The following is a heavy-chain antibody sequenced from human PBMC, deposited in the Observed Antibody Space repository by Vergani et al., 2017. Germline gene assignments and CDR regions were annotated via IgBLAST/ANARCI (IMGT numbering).Heavy chain of an antibody. CDR1: GGSFSGYY. J-gene: IGHJ6*02. V-gene: IGHV4-34*01. CDR3: ARVGGITADYGMDV. CDR2: INHSGST. Sequence: QVQLQQWGAGLLKPSETLSLTCAVYGGSFSGYYWSWIRQPPGKGLEWIGEINHSGSTNYNPSLKSRVTISVDTSKNQFSLKLSSVTAAATAVYYCARVGGITADYGMDVWGQGTTVTVSS. D-gene: IGHD1-14*01.